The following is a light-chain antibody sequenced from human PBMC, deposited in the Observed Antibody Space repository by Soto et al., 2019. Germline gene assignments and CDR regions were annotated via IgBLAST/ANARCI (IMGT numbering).Light chain of an antibody. J-gene: IGKJ1*01. CDR2: LGS. Sequence: DIVMTQSPLSLPVTPGEPASISCRSRQSLLHSNGYNYFDWYLQKPGQSQQVLFYLGSSRASGVLHKFTDSGSGPSFTLKIRTVEDEHVGVCYSMQPLQPWWTFGQENTVAIK. V-gene: IGKV2-28*01. CDR3: MQPLQPWWT. CDR1: QSLLHSNGYNY.